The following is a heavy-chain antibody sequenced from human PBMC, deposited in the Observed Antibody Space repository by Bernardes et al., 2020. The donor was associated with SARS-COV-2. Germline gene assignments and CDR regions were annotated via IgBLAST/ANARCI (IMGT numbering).Heavy chain of an antibody. Sequence: ASVKVSCKASGFTFTSYGITWVRQAPGQGLEWVGWSTAYNSKSTYAPKFQGRVTMATDTSTSTAYMELRSLTSDDPAVYYCARVVRIAVVGDFDFWGQGTLVTVSS. CDR2: STAYNSKS. D-gene: IGHD6-19*01. J-gene: IGHJ4*02. CDR3: ARVVRIAVVGDFDF. CDR1: GFTFTSYG. V-gene: IGHV1-18*01.